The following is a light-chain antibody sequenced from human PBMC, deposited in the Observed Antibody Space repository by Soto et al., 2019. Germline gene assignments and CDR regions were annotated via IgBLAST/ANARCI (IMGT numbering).Light chain of an antibody. CDR2: AAS. V-gene: IGKV1-39*01. CDR1: QSISSY. Sequence: DIQMTQSPSSPSASVGDRVTITCQASQSISSYLNWYQQKPGKAPKLLIYAASSLQSGVPSRFSGSGSGTDFTLTISSLQPEDFATYYCQQSYSTPYTFGQGTKLEIK. CDR3: QQSYSTPYT. J-gene: IGKJ2*01.